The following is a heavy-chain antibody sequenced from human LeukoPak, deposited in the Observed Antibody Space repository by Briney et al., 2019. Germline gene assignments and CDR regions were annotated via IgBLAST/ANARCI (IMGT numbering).Heavy chain of an antibody. V-gene: IGHV3-53*01. CDR1: GGSFSGYY. CDR3: ARGYYDSSGYLRD. D-gene: IGHD3-22*01. CDR2: IYSGGST. Sequence: PSETLSLTCAVYGGSFSGYYWSWVRQAPGKGLEWVSVIYSGGSTYYADSVKGRFTISRDNSKNTLYLQMNSLRAEDTAVYYCARGYYDSSGYLRDWGQGTLVTVSS. J-gene: IGHJ4*02.